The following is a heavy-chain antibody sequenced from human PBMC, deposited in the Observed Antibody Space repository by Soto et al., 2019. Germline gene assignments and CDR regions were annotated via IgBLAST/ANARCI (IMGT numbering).Heavy chain of an antibody. D-gene: IGHD2-15*01. V-gene: IGHV3-48*03. CDR2: ISKSGGTT. J-gene: IGHJ4*02. Sequence: PGGSLRLSCAASGFTFSAYEMHWVRQAPGQGLEWVSYISKSGGTTYYADSVKGRFTISRDDAKNSLYLQMNSLRAEDTAVYYCARDRRRIRKFDYWGQGTLVTVSS. CDR1: GFTFSAYE. CDR3: ARDRRRIRKFDY.